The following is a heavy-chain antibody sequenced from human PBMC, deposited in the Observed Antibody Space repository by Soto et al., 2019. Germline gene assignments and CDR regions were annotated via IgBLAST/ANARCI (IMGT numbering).Heavy chain of an antibody. CDR3: AADYGDYEFLLTF. D-gene: IGHD4-17*01. J-gene: IGHJ4*02. Sequence: SVKVSCKASGFTFTSSAVQWVRQARGQRLEWIGWIVVGSGNTKYEQKFQERVTITRDMSTSTAYMELSSLRSDDMAVYYCAADYGDYEFLLTFWGQGTLVTVSS. CDR1: GFTFTSSA. V-gene: IGHV1-58*01. CDR2: IVVGSGNT.